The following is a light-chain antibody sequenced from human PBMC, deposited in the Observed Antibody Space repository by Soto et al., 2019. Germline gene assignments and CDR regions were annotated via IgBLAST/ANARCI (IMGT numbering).Light chain of an antibody. CDR3: QQYGSSGT. CDR1: QSVSSY. CDR2: GAS. V-gene: IGKV3-20*01. J-gene: IGKJ1*01. Sequence: EIVMTQSPATLSVSPWERATLSCRASQSVSSYLAWYQQKPGQAPRLLIYGASNRATGIPGRSSGSGSGTDFTLTISRLEPEDFAVYYCQQYGSSGTFGQGTKVDIK.